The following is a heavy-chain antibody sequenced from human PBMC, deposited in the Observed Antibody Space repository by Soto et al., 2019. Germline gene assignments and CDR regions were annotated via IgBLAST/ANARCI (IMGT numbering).Heavy chain of an antibody. CDR3: ARRLWFGESSVAYFYMDV. D-gene: IGHD3-10*01. Sequence: SETLSLTCTVSGGSIGRYYWSWIRQPPGKGLEWIGYIHYSGSTNYNPSLKSRVTTSVDTSKNQFSLKLTSVTAADTAVYYCARRLWFGESSVAYFYMDVWGKGTTVTVSS. J-gene: IGHJ6*03. CDR2: IHYSGST. CDR1: GGSIGRYY. V-gene: IGHV4-59*08.